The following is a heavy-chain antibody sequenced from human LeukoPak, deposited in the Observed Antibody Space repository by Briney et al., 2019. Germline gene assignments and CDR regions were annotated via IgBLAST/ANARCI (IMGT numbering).Heavy chain of an antibody. V-gene: IGHV4-30-2*01. D-gene: IGHD3-10*01. J-gene: IGHJ4*02. CDR3: ARGNRQLAYYGSGSRLPYDS. CDR2: IYHSGST. Sequence: SETLSLTCTVSGGSISSGGYYWSWIRQPPGKGLEWIGYIYHSGSTYYNPSLSNRVTISVDTSKNQFSLTLTSVTAADTAVYYCARGNRQLAYYGSGSRLPYDSWGQGSLVTVSS. CDR1: GGSISSGGYY.